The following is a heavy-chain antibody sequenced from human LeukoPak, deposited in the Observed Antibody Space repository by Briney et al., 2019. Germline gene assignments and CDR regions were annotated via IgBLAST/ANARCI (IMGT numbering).Heavy chain of an antibody. CDR1: GFTFTDYY. Sequence: GGSLRLSCAVSGFTFTDYYVTWIRQAPGKGLEWVSYLSGDSDTIDYADAVRGRFTISRDNAKDLVYLQMNSLRAEVTALYYCARGGAHGMDVWGQGTTVTVS. J-gene: IGHJ6*02. V-gene: IGHV3-11*01. CDR2: LSGDSDTI. CDR3: ARGGAHGMDV. D-gene: IGHD1-26*01.